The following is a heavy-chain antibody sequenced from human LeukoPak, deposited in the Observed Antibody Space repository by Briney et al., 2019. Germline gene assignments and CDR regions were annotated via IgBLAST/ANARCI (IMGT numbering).Heavy chain of an antibody. CDR1: GGSISSGGYY. D-gene: IGHD6-6*01. CDR2: IYYSGST. Sequence: SETLSLTCTVSGGSISSGGYYWSWIRQHPGKGLEWIGYIYYSGSTYYNPPLKSRVTISVDTSKNQFSLKLSSVTAADTAVYYCARASANNWFDPWGQGTLVTVSS. J-gene: IGHJ5*02. V-gene: IGHV4-31*03. CDR3: ARASANNWFDP.